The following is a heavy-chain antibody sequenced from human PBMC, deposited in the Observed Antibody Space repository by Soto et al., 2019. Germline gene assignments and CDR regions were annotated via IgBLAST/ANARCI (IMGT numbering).Heavy chain of an antibody. CDR3: ARGPVYDFWSSNYYYYYMDV. CDR2: INPNNGNT. J-gene: IGHJ6*03. D-gene: IGHD3-3*01. CDR1: GGTFSSYA. V-gene: IGHV1-18*01. Sequence: GASVKVSCKASGGTFSSYAISWVRQAPGQGLEWMGMINPNNGNTSYAQQFQGRVTMTTDTSTSTAYMELRSLRSDDTAVYYCARGPVYDFWSSNYYYYYMDVWGKGTTVTVSS.